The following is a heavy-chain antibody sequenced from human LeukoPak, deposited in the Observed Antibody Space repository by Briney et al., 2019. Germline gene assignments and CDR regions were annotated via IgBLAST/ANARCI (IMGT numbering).Heavy chain of an antibody. D-gene: IGHD2-8*01. Sequence: SETLSLTCTVSGGSISSSSYYWGWIRQPPGKGLEWIGSIYCSGSTYYNPSLKSRVTISVDTSKNQFSLKLSSVTAADTAVYYCARVGGEYCTNGVCYHYLPDYWGQGTLVTVSS. CDR3: ARVGGEYCTNGVCYHYLPDY. J-gene: IGHJ4*02. CDR2: IYCSGST. CDR1: GGSISSSSYY. V-gene: IGHV4-39*07.